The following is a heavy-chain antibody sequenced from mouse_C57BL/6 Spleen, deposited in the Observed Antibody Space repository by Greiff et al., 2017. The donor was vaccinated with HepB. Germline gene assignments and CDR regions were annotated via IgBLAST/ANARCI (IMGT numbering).Heavy chain of an antibody. CDR3: TRLGRGYYYAMDY. J-gene: IGHJ4*01. Sequence: QVQLKQSGAELVRPGASVTLSCKASGYTFTDYEMHWVKQTPVHGLEWIGAIDPETGGTAYNQKFKGKAILTADKSSSTAYMELRSLTSEDSAVYYCTRLGRGYYYAMDYWGQGTSVTVSS. V-gene: IGHV1-15*01. D-gene: IGHD4-1*01. CDR2: IDPETGGT. CDR1: GYTFTDYE.